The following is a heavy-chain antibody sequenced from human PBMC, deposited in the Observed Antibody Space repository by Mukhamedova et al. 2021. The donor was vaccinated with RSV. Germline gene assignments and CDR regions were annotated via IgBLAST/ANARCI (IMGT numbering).Heavy chain of an antibody. J-gene: IGHJ1*01. V-gene: IGHV3-23*01. Sequence: VSAISGSGGSTYYADSVKGRFTISRDNSKNTLYLQMNSLRAEDTAVYYCAKDRGYAASSSWYEGAEYFQHWGQGTLATVSS. D-gene: IGHD6-13*01. CDR2: ISGSGGST. CDR3: AKDRGYAASSSWYEGAEYFQH.